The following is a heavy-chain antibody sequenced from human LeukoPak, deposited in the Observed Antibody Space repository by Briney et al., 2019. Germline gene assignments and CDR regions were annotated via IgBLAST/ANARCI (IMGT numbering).Heavy chain of an antibody. CDR2: ISFTTGTI. CDR1: GFTFSGYG. V-gene: IGHV3-48*04. D-gene: IGHD5-24*01. CDR3: AREKRWLQLHTYYYGLDV. Sequence: GGSLRLSCAASGFTFSGYGMTWVRQAPGKGREWLSYISFTTGTIYHADSVKGRFTISGDDANNSLYLQMNSLRAEDTAVYYCAREKRWLQLHTYYYGLDVWGQGTTVTVSS. J-gene: IGHJ6*02.